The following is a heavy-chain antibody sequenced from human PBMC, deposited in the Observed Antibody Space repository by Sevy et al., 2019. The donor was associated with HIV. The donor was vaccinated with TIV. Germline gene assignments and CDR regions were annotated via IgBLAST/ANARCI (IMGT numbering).Heavy chain of an antibody. D-gene: IGHD1-7*01. V-gene: IGHV1-8*01. CDR1: GYTFSSHD. Sequence: ASVKVSCNTSGYTFSSHDINWVRQAPVQGLEWMGWMNPNNGNTGDVQKFQDRVTMTRDSSIATAYMELRGLTSDDTAVYYCARDPSGNYLTPHYRDYYGLDVWGQGTAVTVSS. J-gene: IGHJ6*02. CDR3: ARDPSGNYLTPHYRDYYGLDV. CDR2: MNPNNGNT.